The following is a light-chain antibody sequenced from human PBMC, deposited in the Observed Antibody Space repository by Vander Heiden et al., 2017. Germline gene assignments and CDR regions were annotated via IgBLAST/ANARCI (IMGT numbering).Light chain of an antibody. J-gene: IGKJ4*01. CDR2: GAS. Sequence: EIVLPQSPGTLSLSPGERATLPCRASQSVSSSYLAWYQQKPGQAPRLLIYGASSRATGIPDRFSGSGSGTDFTLTISRLEPEDFAVYYCQQYGSPLTFGGGTKVEIK. CDR1: QSVSSSY. CDR3: QQYGSPLT. V-gene: IGKV3-20*01.